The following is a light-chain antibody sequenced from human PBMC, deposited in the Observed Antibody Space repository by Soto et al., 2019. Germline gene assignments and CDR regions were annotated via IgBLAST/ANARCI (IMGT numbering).Light chain of an antibody. CDR1: NIGSKN. CDR2: DDS. Sequence: SYELTQPPSVSVASGQTAMITCEDDNIGSKNVFWYQEKPGQAPVLVVYDDSERPSGIPERFSGSNSGNTATLTIRWVEAGDEADYYCQVRDSSSGHHVLFGGGTKVTVL. V-gene: IGLV3-21*02. CDR3: QVRDSSSGHHVL. J-gene: IGLJ2*01.